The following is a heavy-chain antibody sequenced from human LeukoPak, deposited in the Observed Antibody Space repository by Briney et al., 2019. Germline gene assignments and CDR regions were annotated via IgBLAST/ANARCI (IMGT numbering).Heavy chain of an antibody. CDR1: GFTFSSYW. D-gene: IGHD2-2*01. CDR2: IKQDGSEK. Sequence: PGGSLRLSCAASGFTFSSYWMSWVRQAPGKGLEWVANIKQDGSEKYYVDSVKGRFTISRDNAKNSLYLQMNSLRAEDTAVYYCARDSVCSSTSCPYYCYYMDVWGKGTTVTVSS. J-gene: IGHJ6*03. CDR3: ARDSVCSSTSCPYYCYYMDV. V-gene: IGHV3-7*01.